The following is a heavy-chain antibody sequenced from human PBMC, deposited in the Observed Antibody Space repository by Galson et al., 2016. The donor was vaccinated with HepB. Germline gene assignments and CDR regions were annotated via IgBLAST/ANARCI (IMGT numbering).Heavy chain of an antibody. CDR3: ARDRVVDASGDYPDALDF. CDR1: GYTFSFYA. V-gene: IGHV3-30-3*01. Sequence: SLRLSCAASGYTFSFYAIHWVRQAPGKGLEWVAVISYDGSNQNYAGTVKGRFTITRENSKKEVYLQMTNLRVEDTAVYYCARDRVVDASGDYPDALDFWGPGTMVTVAA. CDR2: ISYDGSNQ. D-gene: IGHD2-8*02. J-gene: IGHJ3*01.